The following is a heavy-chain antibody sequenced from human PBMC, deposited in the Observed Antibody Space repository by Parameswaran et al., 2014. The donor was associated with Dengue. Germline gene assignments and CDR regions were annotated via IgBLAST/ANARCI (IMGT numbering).Heavy chain of an antibody. D-gene: IGHD3-9*01. J-gene: IGHJ6*02. Sequence: WIRQPQEGLEWVALIRNDDSDKYYADSVKGRFTISRDNSKNTLYLQMNSLRAEDTAVYYCARDRGGDILTGVEGPNDYGMDVWGQGTTITVSS. V-gene: IGHV3-33*01. CDR2: IRNDDSDK. CDR3: ARDRGGDILTGVEGPNDYGMDV.